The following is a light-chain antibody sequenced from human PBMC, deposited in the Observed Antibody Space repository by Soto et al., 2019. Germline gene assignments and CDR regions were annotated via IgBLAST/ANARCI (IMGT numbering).Light chain of an antibody. CDR1: SSDVGGYNY. V-gene: IGLV2-14*01. J-gene: IGLJ1*01. CDR2: DVS. CDR3: SSHTCRSTYI. Sequence: QSVLTQPASVSGSPGQSITISCTGTSSDVGGYNYVSWYQQHPGKVPKLMIYDVSNRPSGVSNRFSGSKSGNTASLTISGLQAEYESDYYCSSHTCRSTYIFGTGTKVTGL.